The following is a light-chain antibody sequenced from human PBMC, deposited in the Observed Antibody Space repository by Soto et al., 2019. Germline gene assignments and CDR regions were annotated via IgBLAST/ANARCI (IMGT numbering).Light chain of an antibody. CDR2: DVS. Sequence: EIVLTQSPATLSLSPGERATLSCRASQSVSSYLAWYQQKPGQAPRLLIYDVSNRATGIPARFSGSGSGTDFTLTISSLEPEDFAFYYCQQRSNWLSLTFGGGTKVEIK. CDR1: QSVSSY. V-gene: IGKV3-11*01. J-gene: IGKJ4*01. CDR3: QQRSNWLSLT.